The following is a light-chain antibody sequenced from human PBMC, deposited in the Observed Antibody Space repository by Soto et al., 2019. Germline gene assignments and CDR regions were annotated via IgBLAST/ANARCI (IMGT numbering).Light chain of an antibody. CDR2: GPS. CDR1: RSVSSRY. Sequence: ESMLTQSPGTLSLSPGDRATLSCRASRSVSSRYITWYQQKPGQAPRLRIYGPSIRATGIPDRFSGSGSGTDFPLTISRLEAEDFAVYYSQLFGGSPPAFTFVQGTTLQI. J-gene: IGKJ2*01. CDR3: QLFGGSPPAFT. V-gene: IGKV3-20*01.